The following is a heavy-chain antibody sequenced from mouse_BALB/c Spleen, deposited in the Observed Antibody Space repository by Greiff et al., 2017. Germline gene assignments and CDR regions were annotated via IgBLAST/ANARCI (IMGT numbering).Heavy chain of an antibody. J-gene: IGHJ4*01. Sequence: EVNVVESGGGLVKPGGSLKLSCAASGFTFSSYAMSWVRQSPEKRLEWVAEISSGGSYTYYPDTVTGRFTISRDNAKNTLYLEMSSLRSEDTAMYYCAREGNYAMDYWGQGTSVTVSS. D-gene: IGHD2-14*01. V-gene: IGHV5-9-4*01. CDR2: ISSGGSYT. CDR1: GFTFSSYA. CDR3: AREGNYAMDY.